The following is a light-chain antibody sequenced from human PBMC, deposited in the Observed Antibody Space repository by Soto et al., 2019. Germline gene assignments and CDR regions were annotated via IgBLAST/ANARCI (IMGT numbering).Light chain of an antibody. CDR1: SSDVGSYNL. V-gene: IGLV2-23*01. CDR3: CSYAGSSTRWV. CDR2: EGS. Sequence: QSALTQPASVSGSPGQSITISCTGTSSDVGSYNLVSWYQQHPGKAPKLMIYEGSKRPSGVSNRFSGSKSDNTASLTISGLQAEDEADYYCCSYAGSSTRWVFGGGTKLTVL. J-gene: IGLJ3*02.